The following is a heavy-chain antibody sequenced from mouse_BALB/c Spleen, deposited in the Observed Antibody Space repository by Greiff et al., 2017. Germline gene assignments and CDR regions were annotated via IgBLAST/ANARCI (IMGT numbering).Heavy chain of an antibody. CDR2: INPGSGGT. J-gene: IGHJ3*01. D-gene: IGHD1-1*01. CDR3: ARRDYGGFAY. Sequence: VQLQQSRAELVRPGTSVKVSCKASGYAFTNYLIEWVKQRPGQGLEWIGVINPGSGGTNYNEKFKGKATLTADKSSSTAYMQLSSLTSEDSAVYYCARRDYGGFAYWGQGTLVTVSA. V-gene: IGHV1-54*01. CDR1: GYAFTNYL.